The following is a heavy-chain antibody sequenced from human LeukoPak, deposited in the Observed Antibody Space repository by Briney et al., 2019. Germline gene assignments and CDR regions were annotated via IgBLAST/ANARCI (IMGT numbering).Heavy chain of an antibody. Sequence: ASVKVSCKVSGYTLTELSMHWVRQAPGKGLEWMGGFDPEDGEIIYAQKFQGRVTITADESTSTAYMELSSLRSEDTAVYYCARDAGAGYDSSGYYSRWFDPWGQGTLVTVSS. CDR2: FDPEDGEI. CDR1: GYTLTELS. J-gene: IGHJ5*02. D-gene: IGHD3-22*01. CDR3: ARDAGAGYDSSGYYSRWFDP. V-gene: IGHV1-24*01.